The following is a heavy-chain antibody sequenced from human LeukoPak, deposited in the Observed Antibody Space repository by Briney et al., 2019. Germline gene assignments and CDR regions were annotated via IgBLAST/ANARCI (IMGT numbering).Heavy chain of an antibody. CDR1: GGSISSNKW. D-gene: IGHD1-26*01. CDR3: ARGPIVGATGSFAFDI. V-gene: IGHV4-4*02. J-gene: IGHJ3*02. CDR2: VVHSGST. Sequence: SETLSLTCAVSGGSISSNKWWSWLRQAPGKGLEWLGEVVHSGSTNYNPSLKSRVTISVDTSKNQFSLKLSSVTAADTAVYYCARGPIVGATGSFAFDIWGQGTMVTVSS.